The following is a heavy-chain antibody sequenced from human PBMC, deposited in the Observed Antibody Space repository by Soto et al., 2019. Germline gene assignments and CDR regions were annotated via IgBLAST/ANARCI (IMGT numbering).Heavy chain of an antibody. CDR1: GYTFTNYT. Sequence: XSVKVSCKASGYTFTNYTIHWVRQAPGQRPEWMGWINGGNGDPRYSQKFQGRVTISRDTSASTAYMDMRSLRSEDTAVYYCTLRLSGVEICGQGTMVTVSS. D-gene: IGHD3-10*01. CDR2: INGGNGDP. J-gene: IGHJ3*02. V-gene: IGHV1-3*01. CDR3: TLRLSGVEI.